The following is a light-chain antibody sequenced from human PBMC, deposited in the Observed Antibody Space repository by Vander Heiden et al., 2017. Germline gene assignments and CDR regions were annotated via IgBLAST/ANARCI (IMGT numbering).Light chain of an antibody. CDR3: MQGSHWPLT. V-gene: IGKV2-30*01. Sequence: DVVMTQPPPSLLVTLGQAAAIACGSSPSLVNNDGNTYLSWYQQRPGQSPRRLIYRVSNRDSGVPDRISGSGSGTDFTLKISKVEAEDVGVYFCMQGSHWPLTFGGGTRVEIK. CDR1: PSLVNNDGNTY. J-gene: IGKJ4*01. CDR2: RVS.